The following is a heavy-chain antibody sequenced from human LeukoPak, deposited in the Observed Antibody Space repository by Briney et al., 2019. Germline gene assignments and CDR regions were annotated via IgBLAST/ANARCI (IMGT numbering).Heavy chain of an antibody. V-gene: IGHV1-3*01. CDR1: GFSFTTYA. D-gene: IGHD4-23*01. CDR2: INPADGGT. Sequence: ASVKVPCKASGFSFTTYAIHWVRQAPGHRLEWMGWINPADGGTRYSQRFQGRVSITRDTSATTAYMELSSLRSEDTAVYYCARRLKGSFGNPFDYWGQGTLVTVSS. J-gene: IGHJ4*02. CDR3: ARRLKGSFGNPFDY.